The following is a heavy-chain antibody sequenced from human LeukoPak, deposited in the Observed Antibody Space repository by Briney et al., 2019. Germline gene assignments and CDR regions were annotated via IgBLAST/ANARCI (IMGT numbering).Heavy chain of an antibody. Sequence: SLRLSCAASGFTFDDYAMHWVRQAPGKGLEWVSGISWNSGSIGYADSVKGRFTISRDNAKNSLYLQMNSLRAEDTALYYCAKDMYYYDSSGSIDYWGQGTLVTVSS. CDR3: AKDMYYYDSSGSIDY. CDR2: ISWNSGSI. J-gene: IGHJ4*02. CDR1: GFTFDDYA. D-gene: IGHD3-22*01. V-gene: IGHV3-9*01.